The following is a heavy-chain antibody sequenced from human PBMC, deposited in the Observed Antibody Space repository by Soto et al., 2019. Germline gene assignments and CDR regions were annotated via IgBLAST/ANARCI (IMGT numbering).Heavy chain of an antibody. CDR2: IIPARHVT. J-gene: IGHJ4*02. D-gene: IGHD6-13*01. CDR3: VIPEASNWF. Sequence: QVHLVQSGSEVKKPGSSVKVSCTVSGDTFSSYTINWVRQAPGQGLEWMGRIIPARHVTDYAHKFQGRLTNTADTSARTAHMELSGLRSEDTAMYYCVIPEASNWFWGQATLITVSS. CDR1: GDTFSSYT. V-gene: IGHV1-69*02.